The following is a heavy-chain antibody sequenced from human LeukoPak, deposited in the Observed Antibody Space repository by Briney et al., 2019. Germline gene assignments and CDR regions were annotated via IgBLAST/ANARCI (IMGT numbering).Heavy chain of an antibody. CDR1: GFTVSSNY. CDR2: IYSGGNT. CDR3: AMSYYYGSGSRPRFDY. V-gene: IGHV3-53*01. J-gene: IGHJ4*02. Sequence: PGGSLRLSCAASGFTVSSNYMSWVRQAPGKGLEWASVIYSGGNTYYADSVKGRFTISRDYSKNTLYLQMNSLRAEDTAVYYCAMSYYYGSGSRPRFDYWGQGTLVTVSS. D-gene: IGHD3-10*01.